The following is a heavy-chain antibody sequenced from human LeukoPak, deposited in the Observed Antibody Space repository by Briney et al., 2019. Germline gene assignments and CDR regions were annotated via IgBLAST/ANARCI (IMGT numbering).Heavy chain of an antibody. Sequence: GGSLRLSCAASGFTFSGYWMNWVRQAPGKGLEWVSIIYSGGSTYYADSVKDTFTISRDNFKNTLYLQMNSLRAEDTAVYYCARSPGSDYYGMDDWGQGTTVTVSS. CDR1: GFTFSGYW. CDR3: ARSPGSDYYGMDD. J-gene: IGHJ6*02. CDR2: IYSGGST. V-gene: IGHV3-66*01.